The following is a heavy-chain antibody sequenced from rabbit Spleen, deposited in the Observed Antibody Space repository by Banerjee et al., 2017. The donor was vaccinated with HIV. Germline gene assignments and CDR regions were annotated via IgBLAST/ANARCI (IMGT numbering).Heavy chain of an antibody. CDR3: ARDTSSSFSSYGMDL. Sequence: QEQLEESGGDLVKPEGSLTLTCTASGFSFSSSYWICWVRQAPGKGLEWIACINAVTGKAVYASWAKGRITFSKTSSTTVTLQMTSLTAADTATYFCARDTSSSFSSYGMDLWGPGTLVTVS. CDR2: INAVTGKA. V-gene: IGHV1S45*01. J-gene: IGHJ6*01. CDR1: GFSFSSSYW. D-gene: IGHD1-1*01.